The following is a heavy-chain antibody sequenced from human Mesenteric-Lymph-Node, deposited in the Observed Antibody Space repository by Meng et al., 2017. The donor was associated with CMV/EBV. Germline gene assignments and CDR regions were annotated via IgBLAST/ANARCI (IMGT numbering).Heavy chain of an antibody. CDR1: TVSRKY. Sequence: TVSRKYMSWARQAPGKGLEWVSVIYSGGDTYYADSVKGRFTISRDNSKNTLYLQMNSLRAEDTAVYYCARGTQYYDSSGYYNWYFDLWGRGTLVTVSS. D-gene: IGHD3-22*01. CDR3: ARGTQYYDSSGYYNWYFDL. J-gene: IGHJ2*01. CDR2: IYSGGDT. V-gene: IGHV3-66*02.